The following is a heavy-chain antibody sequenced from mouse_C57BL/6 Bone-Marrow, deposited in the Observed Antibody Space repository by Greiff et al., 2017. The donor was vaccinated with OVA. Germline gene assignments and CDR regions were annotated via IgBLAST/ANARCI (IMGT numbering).Heavy chain of an antibody. CDR3: ARSGWLLRAMCY. V-gene: IGHV1-64*01. J-gene: IGHJ4*01. D-gene: IGHD2-3*01. CDR2: IHPNSGST. Sequence: QVQLQQPGAELVKPGASVKLSCKASGYTFTSYWMHWVKQRPGQGLEWIGMIHPNSGSTNYNEKFKSKATLTVDKSSSTAYMQLSSLTSADSARYYCARSGWLLRAMCYWGQGTSVTPSS. CDR1: GYTFTSYW.